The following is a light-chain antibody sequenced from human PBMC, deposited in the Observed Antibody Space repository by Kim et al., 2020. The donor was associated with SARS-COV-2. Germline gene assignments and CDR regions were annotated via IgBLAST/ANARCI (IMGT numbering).Light chain of an antibody. Sequence: GPASIYCRSSQSLIHSNGYNYLDWYLQKPGQSPQLLIYLGSNRASGVPDRFSGSGSGTDFTLKISRVEAEDVGVYYCMQALQTPTFGQGTRLEIK. J-gene: IGKJ5*01. V-gene: IGKV2-28*01. CDR3: MQALQTPT. CDR1: QSLIHSNGYNY. CDR2: LGS.